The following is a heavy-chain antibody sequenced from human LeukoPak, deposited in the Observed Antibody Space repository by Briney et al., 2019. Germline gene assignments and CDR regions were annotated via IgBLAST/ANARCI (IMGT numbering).Heavy chain of an antibody. D-gene: IGHD6-13*01. CDR1: GFTFITYS. CDR3: ARYLAAADDY. CDR2: ISSSSSTI. V-gene: IGHV3-48*04. Sequence: GGSLRLSCAASGFTFITYSMNWVRQAPGKGLEWISYISSSSSTIYYADSVKGRFTISRDNAKNSLYLQMNSLRAEDTAVYYCARYLAAADDYWGQGTLVTVSS. J-gene: IGHJ4*02.